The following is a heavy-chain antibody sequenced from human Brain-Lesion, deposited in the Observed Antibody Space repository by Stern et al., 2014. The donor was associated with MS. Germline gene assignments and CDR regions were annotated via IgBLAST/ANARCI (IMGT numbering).Heavy chain of an antibody. CDR3: AGEEDIRYCSGGSCTGNWFDP. J-gene: IGHJ5*02. V-gene: IGHV4-39*01. CDR1: GGSVSSTSYA. D-gene: IGHD2-15*01. Sequence: QLQLQESCPGLVKPSETLSLTCTVAGGSVSSTSYAWAWIRQPPGKGLAWIGTIYYSGNTYYSPSLKSRLTISLDPSKNQFYLQLRCGTAADTAVYYCAGEEDIRYCSGGSCTGNWFDPWGQGTLVTVSS. CDR2: IYYSGNT.